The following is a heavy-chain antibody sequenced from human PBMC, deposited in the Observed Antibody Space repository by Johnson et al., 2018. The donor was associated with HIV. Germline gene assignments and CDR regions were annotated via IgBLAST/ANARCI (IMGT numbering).Heavy chain of an antibody. CDR2: IGTAGDT. D-gene: IGHD6-13*01. Sequence: VQLVESGGGLVQPGGSLRLSCAASGFTFSSYDMHWVRQATGKGLEWVSAIGTAGDTYYPGSVKGRFTISRENAKNSLYLQMNSLRAEDTAVYYCAKDAAAAALRAFDNWGQGTMVTVSS. J-gene: IGHJ3*02. CDR3: AKDAAAAALRAFDN. V-gene: IGHV3-13*01. CDR1: GFTFSSYD.